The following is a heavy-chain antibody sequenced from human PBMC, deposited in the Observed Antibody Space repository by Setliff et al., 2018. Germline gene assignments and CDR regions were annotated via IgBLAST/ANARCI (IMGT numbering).Heavy chain of an antibody. Sequence: ASVKVSCKASGYTFTGYYMHWVRQAPGQGLEWMGWISAYNGNTNYAQKLQSRVTMTTDTSTGTAYMELRSLRSDDTAVYYCARVPLPLDIVVVVAATPLEYYYYMDVWGKGTTVTVSS. CDR2: ISAYNGNT. CDR1: GYTFTGYY. CDR3: ARVPLPLDIVVVVAATPLEYYYYMDV. J-gene: IGHJ6*03. V-gene: IGHV1-18*04. D-gene: IGHD2-15*01.